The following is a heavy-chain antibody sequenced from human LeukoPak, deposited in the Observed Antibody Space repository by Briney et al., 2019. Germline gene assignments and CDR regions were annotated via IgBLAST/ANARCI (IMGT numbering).Heavy chain of an antibody. CDR1: GGTFSSYA. D-gene: IGHD3-22*01. J-gene: IGHJ4*02. Sequence: SVKVSCKASGGTFSSYAISWVRQAPGQGLEWMGGIIPIFGTANYAQKFQGRVTITADESTSTAYKELSSLRSEDTAVYYCASHRDEKRTYYYDSSGYYFDYWGQGTLVTVSS. V-gene: IGHV1-69*01. CDR3: ASHRDEKRTYYYDSSGYYFDY. CDR2: IIPIFGTA.